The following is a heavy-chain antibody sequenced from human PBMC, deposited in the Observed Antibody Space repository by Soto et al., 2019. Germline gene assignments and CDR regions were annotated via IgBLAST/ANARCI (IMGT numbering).Heavy chain of an antibody. CDR1: GFTFSSYS. Sequence: PGGSLRLSCAASGFTFSSYSMNWVRQAPGKGLEWVSYISSSSSTIYYADSVKGRFTISRDNAKNSLYLQMNSLRDEDTAVYYCARGPAAIRSLSGYYYGMDVWGQGTTVTVSS. CDR3: ARGPAAIRSLSGYYYGMDV. D-gene: IGHD2-2*01. V-gene: IGHV3-48*02. CDR2: ISSSSSTI. J-gene: IGHJ6*02.